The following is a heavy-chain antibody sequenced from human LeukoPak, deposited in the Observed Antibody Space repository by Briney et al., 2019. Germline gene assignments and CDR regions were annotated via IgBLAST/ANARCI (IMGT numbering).Heavy chain of an antibody. J-gene: IGHJ4*02. Sequence: GASVKVSCKASGYTFTSYAMHWVRQAPGQRLEWMGWINAGNGNTKYSQKFQGRVTITRDTSASTAYMEPSSLRSEDTPVYYCARLDILTGYYIDYWGQGTLVTVSS. CDR1: GYTFTSYA. V-gene: IGHV1-3*01. CDR2: INAGNGNT. D-gene: IGHD3-9*01. CDR3: ARLDILTGYYIDY.